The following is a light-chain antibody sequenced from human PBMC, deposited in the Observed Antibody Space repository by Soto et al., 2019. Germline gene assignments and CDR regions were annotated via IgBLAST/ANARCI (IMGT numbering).Light chain of an antibody. CDR2: GPS. V-gene: IGKV3-20*01. J-gene: IGKJ1*01. Sequence: EIVLTQSPGTLSLSPGEGATLSCRASQSVSSSYLAWYQQKPGQSPRLLIYGPSSRATGIPDRFSGSGSGTDFTITICRLEPEDFAVYYCQQYGSSPGTFGQGTKVEI. CDR3: QQYGSSPGT. CDR1: QSVSSSY.